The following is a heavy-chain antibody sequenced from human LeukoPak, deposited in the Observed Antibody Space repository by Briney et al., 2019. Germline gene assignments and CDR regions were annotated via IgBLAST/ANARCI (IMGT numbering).Heavy chain of an antibody. V-gene: IGHV4-39*01. CDR1: GGSISSSSYY. CDR3: ARQLGITIFGVDYYYYMDV. CDR2: IYYSGST. J-gene: IGHJ6*03. Sequence: SETLSLTCTVSGGSISSSSYYWGWIRQPPGKGLEWIGSIYYSGSTYYNPSLKSRVTISVDTSKNQFSLKLSSVTAADTAVYYCARQLGITIFGVDYYYYMDVWGKGTTVTVSS. D-gene: IGHD3-3*01.